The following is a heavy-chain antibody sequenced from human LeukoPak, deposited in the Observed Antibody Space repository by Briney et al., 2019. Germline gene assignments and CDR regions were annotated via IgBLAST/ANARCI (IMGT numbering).Heavy chain of an antibody. D-gene: IGHD3-9*01. V-gene: IGHV1-3*01. CDR2: INAGNGNT. Sequence: GASVKVSCKASGYTFTSYAMHWVRQAPGQRLEWMGWINAGNGNTKYSQKFQGRVTSTRDTSASTAYMELSSLRSEDTAVYYCARGSADILTGNAFDIWGQGTMVTVSS. CDR3: ARGSADILTGNAFDI. J-gene: IGHJ3*02. CDR1: GYTFTSYA.